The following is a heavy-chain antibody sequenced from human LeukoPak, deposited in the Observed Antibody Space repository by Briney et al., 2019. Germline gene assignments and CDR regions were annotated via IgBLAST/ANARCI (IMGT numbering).Heavy chain of an antibody. CDR3: AREEYSSSWYLYYYYMDV. V-gene: IGHV3-7*01. CDR2: IKQDGSEK. CDR1: GFTFSSYW. Sequence: PGGSLRLSCAASGFTFSSYWMSWVRQAPGKGLEWVANIKQDGSEKYYVGSVKGRFTISRDNAKNSLYLQMNSLRAEDTAVYYCAREEYSSSWYLYYYYMDVWGKGTTVTVSS. D-gene: IGHD6-13*01. J-gene: IGHJ6*03.